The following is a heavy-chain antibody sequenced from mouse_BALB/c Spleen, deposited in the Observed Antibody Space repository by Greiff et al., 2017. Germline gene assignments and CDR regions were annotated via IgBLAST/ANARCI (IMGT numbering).Heavy chain of an antibody. CDR3: ARGNFYYGNYVYFDV. Sequence: VQLQQSGAELVKPGASVKMSCKASGYTFTSYVMHWVKQKPGQGLEWIGYINPYNDGTKYNEKFKGKATLTSDKSSSTAYMELSSLTSEDSAVYYCARGNFYYGNYVYFDVWGAGTTVTVSS. J-gene: IGHJ1*01. CDR1: GYTFTSYV. CDR2: INPYNDGT. D-gene: IGHD2-1*01. V-gene: IGHV1-14*01.